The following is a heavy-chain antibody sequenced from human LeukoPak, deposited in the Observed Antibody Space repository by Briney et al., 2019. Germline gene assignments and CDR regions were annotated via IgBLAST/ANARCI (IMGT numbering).Heavy chain of an antibody. J-gene: IGHJ4*02. D-gene: IGHD3-22*01. CDR1: GGSISSYY. V-gene: IGHV4-59*01. Sequence: SETLSPTCTVSGGSISSYYWSWIRQPPGKGLEWIGYISYSGSTNYNPSLKSRVTISVDTSKNQFSLKLSSVTAADTAVYYCARGEDYYDQWYFDYWGQGTLVTVSS. CDR3: ARGEDYYDQWYFDY. CDR2: ISYSGST.